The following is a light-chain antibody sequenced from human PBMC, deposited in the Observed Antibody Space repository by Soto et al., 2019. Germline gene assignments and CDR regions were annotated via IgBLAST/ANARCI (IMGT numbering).Light chain of an antibody. CDR2: DAS. J-gene: IGKJ5*01. V-gene: IGKV3-20*01. Sequence: VLAQSPCTLSLSPGERATLSCRASQTVRNNYLAWYQQKPGQAPRLLIYDASSRATGIPDRFSGGGSGTDFTLTISRLEPEDFAVYYCQQFTRYPLTFGGGTRLENK. CDR3: QQFTRYPLT. CDR1: QTVRNNY.